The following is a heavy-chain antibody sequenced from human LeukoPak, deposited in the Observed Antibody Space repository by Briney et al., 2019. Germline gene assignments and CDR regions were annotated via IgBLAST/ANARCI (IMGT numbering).Heavy chain of an antibody. CDR2: LKGDGSED. CDR3: ARDGLTYARDY. J-gene: IGHJ4*02. V-gene: IGHV3-7*01. CDR1: GFSLSVFD. Sequence: PGGSLRLSCAASGFSLSVFDIHWVRQAPGKGLEWVAHLKGDGSEDYYVDSVKGRFTTYRDSARNSLYLQMNSLRVEDTAFYYCARDGLTYARDYWGQGTLVTVSS. D-gene: IGHD2-2*01.